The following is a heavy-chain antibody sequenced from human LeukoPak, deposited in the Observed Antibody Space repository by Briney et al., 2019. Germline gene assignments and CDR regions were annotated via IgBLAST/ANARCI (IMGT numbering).Heavy chain of an antibody. D-gene: IGHD3-10*01. J-gene: IGHJ4*02. CDR2: IWYDGSNK. V-gene: IGHV3-33*01. Sequence: GESLKISCAASGFSFSSHGMHWVRQAPGKGLEWVAVIWYDGSNKYYEDSVKGRFTISRDNAKNSLYLQMNSLRVEDTALYYCARGSSGTYYITIDFWGQGTLVTVSS. CDR3: ARGSSGTYYITIDF. CDR1: GFSFSSHG.